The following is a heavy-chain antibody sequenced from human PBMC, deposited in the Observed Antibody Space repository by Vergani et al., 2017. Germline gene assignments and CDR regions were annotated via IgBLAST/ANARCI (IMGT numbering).Heavy chain of an antibody. Sequence: EVQLVESGGGLVQPGGSLRLSCAASGFTFSSYSMNWVRQAPGKGLEWVSYISSSSSTIYYADSVKGRFTISRDNAKNSLYLQMNSLRAEDTAVYYCAKLPTSTPHIYLFDYWGQGTLVTVSS. V-gene: IGHV3-48*01. CDR3: AKLPTSTPHIYLFDY. D-gene: IGHD2-2*02. CDR2: ISSSSSTI. CDR1: GFTFSSYS. J-gene: IGHJ4*02.